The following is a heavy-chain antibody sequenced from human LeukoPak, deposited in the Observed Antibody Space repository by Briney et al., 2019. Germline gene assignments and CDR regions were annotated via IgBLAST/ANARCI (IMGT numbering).Heavy chain of an antibody. J-gene: IGHJ5*02. CDR2: ISSSTSYI. CDR3: ASTRRGIDP. D-gene: IGHD3-16*01. Sequence: GGSLRLSCAASGFTFSTYSMNWVRQAPGKGLEWVSSISSSTSYIYYADSVKGRFTISRDNAKNSLYLQMNSLRAEDTAVYYCASTRRGIDPWGQGTLVTVSS. V-gene: IGHV3-21*01. CDR1: GFTFSTYS.